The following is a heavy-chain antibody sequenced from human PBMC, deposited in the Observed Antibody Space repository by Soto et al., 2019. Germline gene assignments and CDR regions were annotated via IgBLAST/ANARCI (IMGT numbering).Heavy chain of an antibody. V-gene: IGHV3-30-3*01. Sequence: QVQLVESGGGVVQPGTSLRLSCSASGFTFSSYVRHWVRQAPGKGLEWVAVILYAGSNKYYADSVKGRFTISRDNSKNTLDLQMHSLRAEDTAVYYCARDISGSYSVDYWGQVTLVTVSA. CDR3: ARDISGSYSVDY. CDR1: GFTFSSYV. J-gene: IGHJ4*02. D-gene: IGHD1-26*01. CDR2: ILYAGSNK.